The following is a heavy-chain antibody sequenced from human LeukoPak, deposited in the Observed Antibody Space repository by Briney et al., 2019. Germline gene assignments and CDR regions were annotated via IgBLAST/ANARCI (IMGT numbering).Heavy chain of an antibody. CDR3: ARDQGYGDLVYFDY. D-gene: IGHD4-17*01. CDR1: GFTFSSYG. V-gene: IGHV3-30*02. CDR2: IRYDGSNK. J-gene: IGHJ4*02. Sequence: GGSLRLSCAASGFTFSSYGMHWVRQAPGKGLEWVAFIRYDGSNKYYADLVKGRFTISRDNAKNSLYLQMNSLRAEDTAVYYCARDQGYGDLVYFDYWGQGTLVTVSS.